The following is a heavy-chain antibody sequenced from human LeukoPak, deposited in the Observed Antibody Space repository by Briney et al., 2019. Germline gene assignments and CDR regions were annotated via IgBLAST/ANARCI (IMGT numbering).Heavy chain of an antibody. CDR1: GYTFANYA. V-gene: IGHV1-3*03. D-gene: IGHD3-10*01. Sequence: ASVKVSCKASGYTFANYAIHWVRQAPGQRFEWMGWINAANGHTKYSHKFQDRITITSDTSATTAYMELSSLRSEDMALYYCARGRGPPNTNRDLYYYYYMDVWGTGTTVTVSS. CDR2: INAANGHT. J-gene: IGHJ6*03. CDR3: ARGRGPPNTNRDLYYYYYMDV.